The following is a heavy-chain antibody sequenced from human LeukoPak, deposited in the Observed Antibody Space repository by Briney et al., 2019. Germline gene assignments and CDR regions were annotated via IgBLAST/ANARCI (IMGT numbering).Heavy chain of an antibody. V-gene: IGHV4-59*02. CDR1: GGSVSSYY. CDR3: VASGTYSPSGFDY. CDR2: MSYSGRT. Sequence: SETLSLTCTVSGGSVSSYYWSWIRQTPEKGLEWIGYMSYSGRTDYGPSLKSRVTMSVDTSKNQFSLKMSYVTAADTGVYYCVASGTYSPSGFDYWGQGTLVTVSS. D-gene: IGHD6-13*01. J-gene: IGHJ4*02.